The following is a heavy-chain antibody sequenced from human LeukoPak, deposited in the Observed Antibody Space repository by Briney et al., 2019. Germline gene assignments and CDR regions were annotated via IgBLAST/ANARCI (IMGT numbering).Heavy chain of an antibody. CDR2: IYYSGST. J-gene: IGHJ6*03. Sequence: SETLSLTCTVSGGSISSYYWSWIRQPPGKGLEWIGYIYYSGSTNYNPSLKSRVTMSVDTSKNQFSLNLSSVTAADTAVYYCARDRYDILTDSPTGYYYRDVGGQGTTVTVSS. CDR3: ARDRYDILTDSPTGYYYRDV. V-gene: IGHV4-59*01. CDR1: GGSISSYY. D-gene: IGHD3-9*01.